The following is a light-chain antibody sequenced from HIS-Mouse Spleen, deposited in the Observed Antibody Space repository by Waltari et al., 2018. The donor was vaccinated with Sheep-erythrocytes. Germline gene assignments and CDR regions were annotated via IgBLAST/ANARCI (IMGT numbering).Light chain of an antibody. CDR3: QAWDSSTAWNVV. Sequence: SYELTQPPSVSVSPGQTARITCPGVNLGDKYPCGYQQKPGQSPVLVIYQDSKRPSGIPERFSGSNSGNTATLTISGTQAMDEADYYCQAWDSSTAWNVVFGGGTKLTVL. CDR1: NLGDKY. J-gene: IGLJ2*01. CDR2: QDS. V-gene: IGLV3-1*01.